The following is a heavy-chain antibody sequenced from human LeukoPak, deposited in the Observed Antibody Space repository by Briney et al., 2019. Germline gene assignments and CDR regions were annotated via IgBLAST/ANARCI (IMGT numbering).Heavy chain of an antibody. D-gene: IGHD3-22*01. CDR3: AKKGYYDGSGYYMYYFDH. V-gene: IGHV3-23*01. Sequence: PGGSLRLSCAASGFTFSNYWMHWVRQAPGKGLEWVSAISGSGGTAYYADSVKGRFTISRDNSKNTLYLQMNSLRAEDTAVYYCAKKGYYDGSGYYMYYFDHWGQGTLVTVSS. J-gene: IGHJ4*02. CDR1: GFTFSNYW. CDR2: ISGSGGTA.